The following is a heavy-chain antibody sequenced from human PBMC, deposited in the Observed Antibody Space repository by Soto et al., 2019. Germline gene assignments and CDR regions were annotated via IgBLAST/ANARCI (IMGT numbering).Heavy chain of an antibody. CDR2: IYPGDSDT. J-gene: IGHJ4*02. D-gene: IGHD6-19*01. V-gene: IGHV5-51*01. CDR1: GYSFTSYW. CDR3: ARVSSSGWLGLGLQASDY. Sequence: GESLKISCKGSGYSFTSYWIGWVRQMPGKDLEWMGIIYPGDSDTRYSPSFQGQVTISADKSISTAYLQWSSLRSDDTAVYYCARVSSSGWLGLGLQASDYWGQGTLVTVSS.